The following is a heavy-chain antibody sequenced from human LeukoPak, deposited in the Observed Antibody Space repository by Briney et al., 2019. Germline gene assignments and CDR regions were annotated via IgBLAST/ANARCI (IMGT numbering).Heavy chain of an antibody. CDR2: IYITGNT. J-gene: IGHJ4*02. CDR3: ARGGTLFTFFDS. CDR1: GGSISRDDYD. Sequence: SQTLSLTCTESGGSISRDDYDWNWIRQPAGRGLEWIGRIYITGNTMYNPSLESRVRMSIDTSKNQVSLTVKSVTAADTAVYYCARGGTLFTFFDSWGQGTLVTVSS. V-gene: IGHV4-61*02.